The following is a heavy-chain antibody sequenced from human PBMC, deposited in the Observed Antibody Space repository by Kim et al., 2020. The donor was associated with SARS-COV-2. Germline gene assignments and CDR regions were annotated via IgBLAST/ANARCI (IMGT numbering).Heavy chain of an antibody. V-gene: IGHV1-3*01. Sequence: YSQKYQGRVTITMDTSASTAYMELSSLGSENTAVYYCAKVIPRYYYGMDVWGQGTKVTVSS. J-gene: IGHJ6*02. D-gene: IGHD3-16*02. CDR3: AKVIPRYYYGMDV.